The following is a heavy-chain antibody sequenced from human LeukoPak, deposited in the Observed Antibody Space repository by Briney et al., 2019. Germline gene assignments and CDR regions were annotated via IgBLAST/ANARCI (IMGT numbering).Heavy chain of an antibody. CDR2: INHSGST. V-gene: IGHV4-34*01. CDR1: GGSFSGYY. J-gene: IGHJ4*02. CDR3: ASYTGEDY. D-gene: IGHD3-16*01. Sequence: SETLSLTCAACGGSFSGYYWSWIRQPPGKGLEWIGEINHSGSTNYNPSLKSRVTISVDTSKNQFSLKLSSVTAADTAVYYCASYTGEDYWGQGTLVTVSS.